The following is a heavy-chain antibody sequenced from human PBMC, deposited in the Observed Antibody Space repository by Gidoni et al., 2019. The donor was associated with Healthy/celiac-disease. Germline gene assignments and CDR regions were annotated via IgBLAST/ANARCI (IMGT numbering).Heavy chain of an antibody. CDR2: IRSKANSYAT. D-gene: IGHD4-17*01. V-gene: IGHV3-73*01. CDR3: TRPDDYGDYTSFWYFDL. J-gene: IGHJ2*01. Sequence: GLEWVGRIRSKANSYATAYAASVKGRFTISRDDSKNTAYLQMNSLKTEDTAVYYCTRPDDYGDYTSFWYFDLWGRGTLVTVSS.